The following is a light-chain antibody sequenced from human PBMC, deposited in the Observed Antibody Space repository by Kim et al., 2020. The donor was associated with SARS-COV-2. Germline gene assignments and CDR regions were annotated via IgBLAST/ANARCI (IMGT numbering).Light chain of an antibody. CDR2: YDS. CDR3: QVWDSSIDHRV. CDR1: NIGSKS. J-gene: IGLJ3*02. V-gene: IGLV3-21*04. Sequence: APGKTARITCGGNNIGSKSVHWYQQKPGQAPVLVIYYDSDRPSGIPERFSGSNSGNTATLTISRVEAGDEADYYCQVWDSSIDHRVFGGGTKVTVL.